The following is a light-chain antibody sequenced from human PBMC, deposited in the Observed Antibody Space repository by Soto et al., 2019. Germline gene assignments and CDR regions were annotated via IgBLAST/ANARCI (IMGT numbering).Light chain of an antibody. J-gene: IGKJ2*01. CDR3: QQYGDWPPET. CDR2: GAS. V-gene: IGKV3-15*01. CDR1: QSVSSFY. Sequence: EIVLTQSPGTLSLSPGERATLSCRASQSVSSFYLAWYQQKPGQAPRLLIYGASTRATGVPARFSGSGSATEFTLSISSLQSEDVAVYYCQQYGDWPPETFGQGTKLEI.